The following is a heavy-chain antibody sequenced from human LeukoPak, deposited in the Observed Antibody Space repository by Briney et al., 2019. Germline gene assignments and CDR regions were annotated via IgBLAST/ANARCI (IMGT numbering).Heavy chain of an antibody. CDR1: GFTFSSYG. CDR3: ARDFYDSSGYYQVNY. CDR2: IWYDGSNK. Sequence: PGGSLRLSCAASGFTFSSYGMHWVRQAPGKGLEWVAVIWYDGSNKYYADSVKGRFTISRDNSKNTLYLQMNSLRAEDTAVYYCARDFYDSSGYYQVNYWGQGTLVTVSS. J-gene: IGHJ4*02. D-gene: IGHD3-22*01. V-gene: IGHV3-33*01.